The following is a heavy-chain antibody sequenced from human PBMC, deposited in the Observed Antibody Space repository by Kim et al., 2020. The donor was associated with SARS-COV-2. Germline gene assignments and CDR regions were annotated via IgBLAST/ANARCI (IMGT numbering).Heavy chain of an antibody. J-gene: IGHJ5*02. Sequence: NYNPSLKSRVTISVDTSKNQCSLKLSSVTAADTAVYYCARDLAGTGWFDPWGQGTLVTVSS. V-gene: IGHV4-59*01. CDR3: ARDLAGTGWFDP. D-gene: IGHD6-13*01.